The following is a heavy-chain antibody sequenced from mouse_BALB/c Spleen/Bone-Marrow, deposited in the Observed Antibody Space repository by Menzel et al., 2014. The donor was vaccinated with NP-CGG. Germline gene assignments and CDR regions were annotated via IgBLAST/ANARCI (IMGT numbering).Heavy chain of an antibody. J-gene: IGHJ3*01. CDR1: GFSLSTSGMG. CDR3: ARGDALGY. V-gene: IGHV8-12*01. CDR2: IYWDDGK. D-gene: IGHD3-3*01. Sequence: QVTLKVSGPGILQPSQTLSLSCSFSGFSLSTSGMGVSWIRQPSGKGLEWLAHIYWDDGKRYNPSLKSRLTISKDTTRKQVFHKITSVDTADTATYYCARGDALGYWGQGTLVTVSA.